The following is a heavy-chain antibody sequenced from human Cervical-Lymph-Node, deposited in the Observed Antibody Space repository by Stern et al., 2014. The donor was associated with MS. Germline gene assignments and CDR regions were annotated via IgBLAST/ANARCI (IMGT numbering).Heavy chain of an antibody. CDR3: ARARQEREKAFDF. V-gene: IGHV1-18*01. Sequence: VQLVESGAEVKKPGASVKVSCKASGYTFTSYGISWVRQAPGQGLEWMGWISAYNGNTNYAQKLQGRATITTDASTSTATMELGRRSLNYADVYFCARARQEREKAFDFWGQGTMVTVSS. CDR1: GYTFTSYG. J-gene: IGHJ3*01. CDR2: ISAYNGNT. D-gene: IGHD5-24*01.